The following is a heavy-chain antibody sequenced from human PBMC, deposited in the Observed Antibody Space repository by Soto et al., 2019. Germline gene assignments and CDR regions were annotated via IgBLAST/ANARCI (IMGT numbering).Heavy chain of an antibody. CDR3: ARHPSRLDRLRFAFDI. J-gene: IGHJ3*02. CDR1: GFTFSSYW. CDR2: IKQAGREK. V-gene: IGHV3-7*01. D-gene: IGHD2-2*03. Sequence: EVQLVESGGGLVQPGGSLRLSCAASGFTFSSYWMSWVRQAPGKGLEWVANIKQAGREKFYVDSVKGRFTASRDNAKNSLYLQMNSLRAEDTAVYYCARHPSRLDRLRFAFDIWGQGTLVTVSS.